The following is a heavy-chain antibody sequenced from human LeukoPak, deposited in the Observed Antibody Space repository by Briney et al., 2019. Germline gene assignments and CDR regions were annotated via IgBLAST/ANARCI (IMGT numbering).Heavy chain of an antibody. CDR3: ARVGDGLNDAFDM. Sequence: ASVKVSCKASGYTFTGYFMNWVRQAPGQGPEWMGRIDPKTGGTNYAQKFQGRVTMTRDTSITTGYMELSRLRSDDTAVYYCARVGDGLNDAFDMWGQGTLVTVSS. J-gene: IGHJ3*02. D-gene: IGHD5-24*01. CDR1: GYTFTGYF. CDR2: IDPKTGGT. V-gene: IGHV1-2*06.